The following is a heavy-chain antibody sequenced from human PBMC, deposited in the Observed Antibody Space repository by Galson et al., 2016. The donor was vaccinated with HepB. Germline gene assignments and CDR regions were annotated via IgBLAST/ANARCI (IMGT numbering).Heavy chain of an antibody. CDR2: ISAHSGNT. J-gene: IGHJ4*02. D-gene: IGHD6-13*01. V-gene: IGHV1-18*01. CDR1: GYTFTNNG. Sequence: SVKVSCKASGYTFTNNGISWVRQAPGQGLEWMGWISAHSGNTNYAQKFQGRVTMTKDTSASTAYMELRSLRSDDTAMYYCARDRDAALDYWGQGAMVTVSS. CDR3: ARDRDAALDY.